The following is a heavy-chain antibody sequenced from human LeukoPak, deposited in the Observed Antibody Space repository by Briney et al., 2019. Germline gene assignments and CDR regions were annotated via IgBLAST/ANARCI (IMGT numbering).Heavy chain of an antibody. D-gene: IGHD5-12*01. CDR2: ISAYNGNT. Sequence: ASVKVSCKASGYTFTDYYIHWVRQAPGQGLERMGWISAYNGNTNYAQKLQGRVTMTTDTSTSTAYMELRSLRSDDTAVYYCARDKWLRLSGDYWGQGTLVTVSS. J-gene: IGHJ4*02. V-gene: IGHV1-18*04. CDR3: ARDKWLRLSGDY. CDR1: GYTFTDYY.